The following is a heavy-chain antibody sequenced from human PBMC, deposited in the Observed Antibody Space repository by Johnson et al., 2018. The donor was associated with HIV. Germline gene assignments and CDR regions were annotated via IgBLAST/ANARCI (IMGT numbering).Heavy chain of an antibody. V-gene: IGHV3-30-3*01. CDR1: GFTFSSYA. CDR3: ARVLGARGPGAFDI. J-gene: IGHJ3*02. CDR2: ISYDGRNK. Sequence: QEQLVESGGGLVQPGRSLRLSCAASGFTFSSYAMHWVRQAPGKGLEWVSVISYDGRNKYYAASVKGRFTSSRDNSKTTLYLQMNSLRTEDTAVYYCARVLGARGPGAFDIWGQGTMVTVSS.